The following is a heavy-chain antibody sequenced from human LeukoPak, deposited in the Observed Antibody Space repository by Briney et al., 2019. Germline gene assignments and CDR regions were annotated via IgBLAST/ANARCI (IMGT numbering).Heavy chain of an antibody. D-gene: IGHD1-14*01. Sequence: GSLRLSCATSGFTFNNNWISWVRQAPGKGLEWVANIDQDGSEKYYVDSVKGRFTISRDNAGNSLYLQMNSLRAEDTAVYYCATITGYLDYWGQGTLVTVSS. CDR1: GFTFNNNW. V-gene: IGHV3-7*02. CDR2: IDQDGSEK. J-gene: IGHJ4*02. CDR3: ATITGYLDY.